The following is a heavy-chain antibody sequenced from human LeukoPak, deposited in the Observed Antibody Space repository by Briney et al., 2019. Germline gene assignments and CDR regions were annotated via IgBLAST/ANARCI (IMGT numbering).Heavy chain of an antibody. J-gene: IGHJ4*02. CDR2: IYTSGST. D-gene: IGHD1-26*01. CDR3: ARDRGGARGEFDY. CDR1: GGSISSGSYY. V-gene: IGHV4-61*02. Sequence: SQTLSLTCTVSGGSISSGSYYWSWIRQPAGKGLEWIGRIYTSGSTNYKSSLKSRVTMSVDTSKNQFSLKLNSVTAADTAVYYCARDRGGARGEFDYWGQGTLVTVSS.